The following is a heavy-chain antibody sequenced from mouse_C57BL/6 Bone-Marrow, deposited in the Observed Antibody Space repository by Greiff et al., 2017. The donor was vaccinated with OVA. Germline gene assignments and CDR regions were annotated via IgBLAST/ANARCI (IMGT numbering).Heavy chain of an antibody. Sequence: VQLQQSGAELVRPGASVKLSCTASGFNIKDDYMHWVKQRPEQGLEWIGWIDPENGDTEYASKFQGKATITADTSSTTAYLQLSSLTSEDTAVYYCTLDSSGPNPCYYYAMDYWGQGTSVTVSS. V-gene: IGHV14-4*01. CDR3: TLDSSGPNPCYYYAMDY. D-gene: IGHD3-2*02. J-gene: IGHJ4*01. CDR1: GFNIKDDY. CDR2: IDPENGDT.